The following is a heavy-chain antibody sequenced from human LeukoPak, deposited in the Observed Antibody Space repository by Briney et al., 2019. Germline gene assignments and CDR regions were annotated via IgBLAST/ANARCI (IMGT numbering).Heavy chain of an antibody. CDR2: ISAYNGNT. D-gene: IGHD3-22*01. Sequence: ASVKVSCKASGYTFTSYGINWVRQAPGQGLEWMGWISAYNGNTNYAQKLQGRVTMTTDTSTSTAYMELRSLRSDDTAVYYCARVYYYDSSGLAALFGMDVWGQGTTVTVSS. V-gene: IGHV1-18*01. J-gene: IGHJ6*02. CDR3: ARVYYYDSSGLAALFGMDV. CDR1: GYTFTSYG.